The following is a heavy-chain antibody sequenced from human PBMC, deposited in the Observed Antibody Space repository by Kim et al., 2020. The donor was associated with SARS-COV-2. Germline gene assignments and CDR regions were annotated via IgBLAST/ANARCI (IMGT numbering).Heavy chain of an antibody. Sequence: ASVKVSCKASGYTFTGYYMHWVRQAPGQGLEWMGRINPNSGGTNYAQKFQGRVTMTRDTSISTAYMELSRLRSDDTAVYYCAREPGLGVYDFWSGYYIRAFDIWGQGTMVTVSS. V-gene: IGHV1-2*06. CDR2: INPNSGGT. J-gene: IGHJ3*02. CDR3: AREPGLGVYDFWSGYYIRAFDI. D-gene: IGHD3-3*01. CDR1: GYTFTGYY.